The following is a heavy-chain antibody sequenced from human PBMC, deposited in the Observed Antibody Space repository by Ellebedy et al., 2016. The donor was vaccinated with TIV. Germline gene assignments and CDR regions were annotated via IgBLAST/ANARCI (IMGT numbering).Heavy chain of an antibody. CDR2: ISYDGMNK. Sequence: GGSLRLSXAASGFTFSSYGMHWVRQAPGKGLEWVAVISYDGMNKYYTDSVKGRFTISRDNSKNTLYLQMNILRAEDTAVYYCARGRGSNRLGISYWGQGTLVTVSS. CDR1: GFTFSSYG. J-gene: IGHJ4*02. V-gene: IGHV3-33*01. CDR3: ARGRGSNRLGISY. D-gene: IGHD3-10*01.